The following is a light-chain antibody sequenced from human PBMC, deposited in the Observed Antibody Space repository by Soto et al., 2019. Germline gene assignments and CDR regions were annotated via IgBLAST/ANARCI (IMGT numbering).Light chain of an antibody. CDR2: DVT. CDR1: NXDVWYYNY. J-gene: IGLJ1*01. Sequence: QSTLTHPRSVSGTPGHSVTISCTGTNXDVWYYNYVSWYQQHPDKAPKLMLYDVTKRPSGDPDRFSGSKSGNTASLTISGHRAEHEDDYYCCSYAGSYTLVFGAGTKVTVL. CDR3: CSYAGSYTLV. V-gene: IGLV2-11*01.